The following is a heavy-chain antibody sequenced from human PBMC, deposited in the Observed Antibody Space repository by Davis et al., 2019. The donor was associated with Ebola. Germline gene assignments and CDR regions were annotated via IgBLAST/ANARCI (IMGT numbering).Heavy chain of an antibody. CDR3: ASSSGYYPHDI. D-gene: IGHD3-22*01. V-gene: IGHV4-34*01. Sequence: PGGSLRLSCAVYGGSFSGYYWSWIRQPPGKGLEWIGEINHSGSTNYNPSLKSRVTISVDTSKNQFSLKLSSVTAADTAVYYCASSSGYYPHDIWGQGTMVTVSS. CDR1: GGSFSGYY. J-gene: IGHJ3*02. CDR2: INHSGST.